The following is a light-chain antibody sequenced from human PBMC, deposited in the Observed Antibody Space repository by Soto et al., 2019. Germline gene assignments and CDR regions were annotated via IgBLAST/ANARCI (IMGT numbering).Light chain of an antibody. J-gene: IGKJ2*01. CDR3: QQRSNWPPYT. CDR1: QSVSSY. V-gene: IGKV3-11*01. CDR2: DAS. Sequence: EIVLTQSPATLSLSPGERATLSCRASQSVSSYLAWYQQKPGQAPRLLIYDASTRATGIPARFSGSGSGTDFTLTISSLEPEDFAVYYCQQRSNWPPYTFGQGTKVESK.